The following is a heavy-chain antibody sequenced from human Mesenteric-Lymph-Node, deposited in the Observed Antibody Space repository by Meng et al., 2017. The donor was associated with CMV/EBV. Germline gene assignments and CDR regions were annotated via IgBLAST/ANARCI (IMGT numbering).Heavy chain of an antibody. J-gene: IGHJ6*02. CDR2: ISYDGDT. CDR3: ARHLRDTYYYGMDV. V-gene: IGHV4-39*01. Sequence: SETLSLTCSVFGGSITSGPSYWAWIRQTPGKGLQWIATISYDGDTYYHPSLRSRVTISLDKSKNQFSLRWGSVTAADTAVYYCARHLRDTYYYGMDVWGQGTTVTVSS. CDR1: GGSITSGPSY.